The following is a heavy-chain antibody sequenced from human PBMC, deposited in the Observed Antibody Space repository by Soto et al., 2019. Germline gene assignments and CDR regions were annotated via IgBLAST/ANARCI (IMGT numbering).Heavy chain of an antibody. CDR1: GYTFTSYY. CDR3: ARDTDSGYQGYYYYGMDV. D-gene: IGHD5-12*01. CDR2: INPSGGST. J-gene: IGHJ6*02. Sequence: ASVKVSCKASGYTFTSYYMHWVRQAPGQGLEWMGIINPSGGSTSYAQKFQGRVTMTRDTSTSTVYMELSSLRSEDTAVYYCARDTDSGYQGYYYYGMDVWGQGTTVTVSS. V-gene: IGHV1-46*01.